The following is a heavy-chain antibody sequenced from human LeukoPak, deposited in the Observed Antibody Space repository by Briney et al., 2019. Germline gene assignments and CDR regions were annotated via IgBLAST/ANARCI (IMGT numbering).Heavy chain of an antibody. CDR3: ARLLRFLERTTLENTNNWFDP. CDR2: INPNSGGT. V-gene: IGHV1-2*02. J-gene: IGHJ5*02. CDR1: GYTFTGYY. Sequence: ASVKVSCKASGYTFTGYYMHWVRQAPGQGLEWMGWINPNSGGTNYAQKFQGRVTMTRDTSISTAYMELSRLRSDDTAVYYCARLLRFLERTTLENTNNWFDPWGQGTLVTVSS. D-gene: IGHD3-3*01.